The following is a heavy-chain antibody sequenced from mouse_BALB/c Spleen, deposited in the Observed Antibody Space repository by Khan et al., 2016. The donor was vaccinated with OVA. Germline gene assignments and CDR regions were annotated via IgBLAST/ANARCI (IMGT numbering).Heavy chain of an antibody. J-gene: IGHJ4*01. CDR1: GYTFTNYG. Sequence: QIQLVQSGPELKKPGETVKISCKASGYTFTNYGMNWVKQSPGKALKWMGWINTYTGEPTYADDFKGRFAFSLETSASTAYLQTNNIKNEDTATFFCRRPPYYSYTLDYWGQGTSVTVSS. CDR3: RRPPYYSYTLDY. CDR2: INTYTGEP. V-gene: IGHV9-3-1*01. D-gene: IGHD2-10*01.